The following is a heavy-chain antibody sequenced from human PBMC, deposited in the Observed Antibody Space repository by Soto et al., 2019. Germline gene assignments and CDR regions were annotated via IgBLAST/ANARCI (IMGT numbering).Heavy chain of an antibody. CDR2: ISYGGSNK. V-gene: IGHV3-30*18. Sequence: QVQLVESGGGVVQPGRSLRLSCAASGFTFRSYGMNWVRQAPGKGLEWVAVISYGGSNKYYADSVKGRFTISRDNSKNTLYLQMNNLRAEDTAVYYCAKDNCISTSCYRLYNWFDPWGQGTLVTVSS. J-gene: IGHJ5*02. CDR1: GFTFRSYG. D-gene: IGHD2-2*01. CDR3: AKDNCISTSCYRLYNWFDP.